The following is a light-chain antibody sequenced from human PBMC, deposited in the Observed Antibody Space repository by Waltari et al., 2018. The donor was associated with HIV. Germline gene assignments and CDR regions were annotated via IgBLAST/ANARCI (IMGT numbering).Light chain of an antibody. Sequence: EIVMTQSPVTLSLSPVERATLSCRASQSISGNLAWYQQKPGQAPRLLIYGASTRATGIPARFSGSGSGTEFTLTISSLQSEDFAVYYCQQYNNWPRTFGQGTKLEIK. J-gene: IGKJ2*01. V-gene: IGKV3-15*01. CDR3: QQYNNWPRT. CDR1: QSISGN. CDR2: GAS.